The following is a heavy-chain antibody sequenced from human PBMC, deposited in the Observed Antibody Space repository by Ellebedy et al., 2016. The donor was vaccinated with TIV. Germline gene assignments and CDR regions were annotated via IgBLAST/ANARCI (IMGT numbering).Heavy chain of an antibody. Sequence: ASVKVSCKASGYTFTKYGISWVRQAPGQGLEWMGWISGYNGDTNYAQKFQGRVNMTIETSTNTVYMELRKLSFDDTAVYYCTRGFYEKFDPWGQGTPVTVS. V-gene: IGHV1-18*04. D-gene: IGHD5/OR15-5a*01. CDR3: TRGFYEKFDP. CDR2: ISGYNGDT. CDR1: GYTFTKYG. J-gene: IGHJ5*02.